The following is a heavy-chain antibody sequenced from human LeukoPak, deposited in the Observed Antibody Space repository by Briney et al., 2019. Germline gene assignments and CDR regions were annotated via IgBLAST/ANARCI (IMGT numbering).Heavy chain of an antibody. V-gene: IGHV3-74*01. CDR3: ARGSSGYKIGY. J-gene: IGHJ4*02. CDR1: GFTFSSYW. CDR2: IASDGSST. D-gene: IGHD5-12*01. Sequence: GGSLRLSCAASGFTFSSYWMNWVRQATGKGLVWVSRIASDGSSTTYADSVKGRFSISRDNAKNTLYLQMNSPRVEDTAVYYCARGSSGYKIGYWGQGTLVTVSS.